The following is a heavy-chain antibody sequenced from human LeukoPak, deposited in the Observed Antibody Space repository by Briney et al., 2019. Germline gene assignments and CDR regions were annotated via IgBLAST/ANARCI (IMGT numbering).Heavy chain of an antibody. J-gene: IGHJ4*02. V-gene: IGHV3-7*01. D-gene: IGHD3-22*01. CDR1: GFTFSSYW. CDR3: ARCSGTSYDSSGYLDY. CDR2: IKQDGSEK. Sequence: GGSLRLSCAASGFTFSSYWMSWVRQAPGKGLEWVANIKQDGSEKYYVDSVKGRFTISRDNAKNSLYLQMNSLRAEDTAVYYCARCSGTSYDSSGYLDYWGQGTLVTVSS.